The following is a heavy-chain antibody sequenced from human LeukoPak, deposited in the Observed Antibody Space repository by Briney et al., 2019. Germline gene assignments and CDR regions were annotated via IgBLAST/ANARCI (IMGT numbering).Heavy chain of an antibody. CDR1: GFTFDDYA. J-gene: IGHJ4*02. CDR2: ISWNSDTI. CDR3: ARVLYGSGRDDDY. D-gene: IGHD3-10*01. Sequence: GGSLRLSCVASGFTFDDYAMYWVRQVPGKGLEWVSGISWNSDTIDYADSVKGRFTISRDNAKNSLYLQMNSLRAEDTAVYYCARVLYGSGRDDDYWGQGTLVTVSS. V-gene: IGHV3-9*01.